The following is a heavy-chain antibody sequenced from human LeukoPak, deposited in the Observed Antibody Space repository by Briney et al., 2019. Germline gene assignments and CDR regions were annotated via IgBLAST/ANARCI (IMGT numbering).Heavy chain of an antibody. Sequence: GGSLRLSCTASGFNFSYYAMHWVRQAPGKGLAWVALIWFDGSNEYYEDSVKGRFTISRDNSKDTVFLQMNGLTVGDTAVYYCARLVGGTTGATDYWGQGSLVSVS. V-gene: IGHV3-33*01. CDR1: GFNFSYYA. J-gene: IGHJ4*02. D-gene: IGHD1-26*01. CDR3: ARLVGGTTGATDY. CDR2: IWFDGSNE.